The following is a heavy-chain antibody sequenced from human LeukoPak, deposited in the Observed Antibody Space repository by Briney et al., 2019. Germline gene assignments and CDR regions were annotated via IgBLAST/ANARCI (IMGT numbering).Heavy chain of an antibody. CDR1: GFTFSSYG. Sequence: GGSLRLSCAASGFTFSSYGMHWVRQAPGKGLEWVAVISYDGSNKYYADSVKGRFTISRDNSKNTLYLQMNSLRAEDTAVYYCAKDSGSVRCFDWLSNYYYGMDVWGQGTTVTVSS. CDR3: AKDSGSVRCFDWLSNYYYGMDV. D-gene: IGHD3-9*01. J-gene: IGHJ6*02. CDR2: ISYDGSNK. V-gene: IGHV3-30*18.